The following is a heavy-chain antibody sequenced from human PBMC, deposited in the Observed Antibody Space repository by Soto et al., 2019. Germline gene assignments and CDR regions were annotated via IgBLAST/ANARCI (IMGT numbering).Heavy chain of an antibody. V-gene: IGHV4-39*01. CDR2: IYYSGST. CDR3: ASITIFGVVREYDFDY. J-gene: IGHJ4*02. CDR1: GGSISSSSYY. D-gene: IGHD3-3*01. Sequence: PSETLSLTCTVSGGSISSSSYYWGWIRQPPGKGLEWIGSIYYSGSTYYNPSLKSRVTISVDTSKNQFSLKLSSVTAADTAVYYCASITIFGVVREYDFDYWGQGTLVTVSS.